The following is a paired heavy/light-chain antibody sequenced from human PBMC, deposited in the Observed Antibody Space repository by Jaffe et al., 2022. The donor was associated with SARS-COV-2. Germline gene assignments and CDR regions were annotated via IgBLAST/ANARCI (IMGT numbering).Light chain of an antibody. Sequence: EIVLTQSPDTLSLSPGERATLSCKASQSISSNYLAWYQQKPGQTPRLLIYSASSRATGIPDRFSGSGSGTDFTLTITRLEPEDFAVYYCQQYGSSPEMYTFGRGTKLEIK. CDR2: SAS. CDR3: QQYGSSPEMYT. CDR1: QSISSNY. V-gene: IGKV3-20*01. J-gene: IGKJ2*01.
Heavy chain of an antibody. CDR3: AKDAFSRNGIWDYFDN. D-gene: IGHD2-8*01. Sequence: EVQLLESGGGLLQPGGSLRLSCVASGFTLSNYAMNWVRQAPGKGLEWVSSVGGDDATHYSDSVRGRFIVSRDNSKNTIYLQMNSLRAEDTAVYYCAKDAFSRNGIWDYFDNWGQGALVTVSS. V-gene: IGHV3-23*01. J-gene: IGHJ4*02. CDR2: SVGGDDAT. CDR1: GFTLSNYA.